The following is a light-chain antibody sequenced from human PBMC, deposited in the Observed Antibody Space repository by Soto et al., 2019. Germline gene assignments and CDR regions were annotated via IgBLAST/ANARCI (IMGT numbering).Light chain of an antibody. CDR1: QCVDIN. CDR3: QQYSSSPWT. V-gene: IGKV3-15*01. CDR2: GAS. Sequence: EIVLTQATATLSVSPGERVILSCRASQCVDINLAWYQQKPGQAPRLLIYGASTRATDMPGRFSGRGAGAEFTLTISSLQSEDFAVYYCQQYSSSPWTFGQGTKVDIK. J-gene: IGKJ1*01.